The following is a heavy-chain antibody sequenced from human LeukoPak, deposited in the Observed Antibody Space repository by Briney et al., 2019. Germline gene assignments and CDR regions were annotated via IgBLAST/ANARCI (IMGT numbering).Heavy chain of an antibody. Sequence: LRLSCAASGFTFSDYYMSWIRQPPGKGLEWIGYIYYSGSTYYNPSLKSRVTISVDTSKNQFSLKLSSVTAADTAVYYCARRRGYCSGTSCLIEFDYWGQGTLVTVSS. CDR2: IYYSGST. J-gene: IGHJ4*02. CDR3: ARRRGYCSGTSCLIEFDY. V-gene: IGHV4-30-4*01. CDR1: GFTFSDYY. D-gene: IGHD2-2*01.